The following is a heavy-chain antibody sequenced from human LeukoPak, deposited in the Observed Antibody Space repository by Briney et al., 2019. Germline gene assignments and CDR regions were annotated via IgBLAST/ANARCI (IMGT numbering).Heavy chain of an antibody. Sequence: PGGSLRLSCAASGFTFHNYAMSWVRQAPGKGLEWVSAIYSGGNAYYADSVKGRFTISRGNSKNSLYLQMNSLRAEDTAVYYCARDLNTARFDFWGQGTLVTVSS. V-gene: IGHV3-66*01. CDR3: ARDLNTARFDF. CDR1: GFTFHNYA. J-gene: IGHJ4*02. CDR2: IYSGGNA. D-gene: IGHD5-18*01.